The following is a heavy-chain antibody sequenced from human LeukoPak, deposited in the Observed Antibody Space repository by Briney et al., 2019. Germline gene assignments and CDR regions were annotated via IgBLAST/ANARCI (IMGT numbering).Heavy chain of an antibody. CDR1: GGTFSSYA. V-gene: IGHV1-18*01. Sequence: ASVKVSCKASGGTFSSYAISWVRQAPGQGPEWMGWISAYNDNTNYAQKLQGRVTMTRDTSTSTAYMELRSLRSDDTAVYYCASPNRSGWLMGMDVWGQGTTVIVSS. J-gene: IGHJ6*02. D-gene: IGHD6-19*01. CDR3: ASPNRSGWLMGMDV. CDR2: ISAYNDNT.